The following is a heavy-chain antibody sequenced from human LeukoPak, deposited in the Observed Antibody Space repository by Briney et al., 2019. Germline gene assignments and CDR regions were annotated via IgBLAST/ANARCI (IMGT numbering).Heavy chain of an antibody. CDR1: GGSISSGGYY. CDR2: IYYSGST. D-gene: IGHD3-22*01. J-gene: IGHJ4*02. CDR3: ARASRYYYDSSGYYYTYYFDY. Sequence: PSETLSLTCTVSGGSISSGGYYWSWIRQHPGKGLEWIGYIYYSGSTYYNPSLKSRVTISVDTSKNQFSLKPSSVTAADTAVYYCARASRYYYDSSGYYYTYYFDYWGQGTLVTVSS. V-gene: IGHV4-31*03.